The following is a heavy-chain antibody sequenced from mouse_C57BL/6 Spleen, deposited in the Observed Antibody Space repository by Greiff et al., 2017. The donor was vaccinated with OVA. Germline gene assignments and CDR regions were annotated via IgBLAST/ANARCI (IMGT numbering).Heavy chain of an antibody. CDR1: GYTFTGYW. CDR3: ARGSLTNYFDY. CDR2: ILPGSGST. J-gene: IGHJ2*01. D-gene: IGHD1-3*01. V-gene: IGHV1-9*01. Sequence: VQLQQSGAELMKPGASVKLSCKATGYTFTGYWIEWVKQRPGHGLEWIGEILPGSGSTTYNEKFKGKATFTADTSSNTAYMQLSSLTTEDSAIEYCARGSLTNYFDYWGQGTTLTVSS.